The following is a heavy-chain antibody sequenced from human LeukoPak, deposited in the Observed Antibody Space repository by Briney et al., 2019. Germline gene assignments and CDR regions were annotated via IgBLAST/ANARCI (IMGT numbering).Heavy chain of an antibody. CDR3: ARDSTPGAIIEAAGKDY. CDR1: GYTLTSYG. D-gene: IGHD6-13*01. CDR2: IRAYNANT. J-gene: IGHJ4*02. Sequence: ASLKVSCKASGYTLTSYGISWVRQAPGQGVGWMGWIRAYNANTNYAQKFQGRVTMTTDTSTSTAYMELRSMRSYDTAVYYSARDSTPGAIIEAAGKDYWGQGTLVTVSS. V-gene: IGHV1-18*01.